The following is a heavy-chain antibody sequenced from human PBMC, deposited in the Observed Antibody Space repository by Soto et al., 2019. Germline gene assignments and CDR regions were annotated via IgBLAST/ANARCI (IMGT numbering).Heavy chain of an antibody. CDR1: GFTFSSYV. V-gene: IGHV3-23*01. D-gene: IGHD3-10*01. CDR3: AKAPGGAYYYGMDV. Sequence: EVQLLESGGGLVQPGGSLRLSCAASGFTFSSYVMSWVRQAPGKGLEWVSAISGSGVSTYYADSVKGRFTVSRDNSKNTLYLQMNSLRAEDTAVYYCAKAPGGAYYYGMDVWGQGTTVTVSS. CDR2: ISGSGVST. J-gene: IGHJ6*02.